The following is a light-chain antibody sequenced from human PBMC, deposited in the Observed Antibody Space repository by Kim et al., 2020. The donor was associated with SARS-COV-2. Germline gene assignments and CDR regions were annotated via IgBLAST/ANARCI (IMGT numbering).Light chain of an antibody. Sequence: DIQVTQSPSSLSASVGDSVTITCRTSESINTYINWYQHKPGRPPKLLIYTASTLQSGVPSRFSASGSGTDFTLTINSLQPEDFAIFYCQQSFSLPYTFGPGTKLEIK. CDR3: QQSFSLPYT. V-gene: IGKV1-39*01. CDR2: TAS. CDR1: ESINTY. J-gene: IGKJ2*01.